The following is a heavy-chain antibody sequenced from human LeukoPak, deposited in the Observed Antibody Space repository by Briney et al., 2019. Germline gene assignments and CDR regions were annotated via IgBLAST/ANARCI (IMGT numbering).Heavy chain of an antibody. D-gene: IGHD3-22*01. J-gene: IGHJ4*02. CDR2: IWYDGSNK. CDR1: GFTFSSYG. Sequence: GGSLRLSCAASGFTFSSYGMHWVRQAPGKGLEWVAVIWYDGSNKSYVDSVKGRFTISRDNSKNTLYLQMNSLRAEDTAVYYCARDESSGFDYWGQGTLATVSS. V-gene: IGHV3-33*01. CDR3: ARDESSGFDY.